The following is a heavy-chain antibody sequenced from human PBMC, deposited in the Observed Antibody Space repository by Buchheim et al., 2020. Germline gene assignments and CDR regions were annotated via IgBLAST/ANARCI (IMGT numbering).Heavy chain of an antibody. CDR1: GFTFSNYA. J-gene: IGHJ4*02. V-gene: IGHV3-23*01. Sequence: EVQLLESGGGLVQPGGSLRLSCAASGFTFSNYAMRWVRQAPGKGLEWVSAISGSGAPTYYADSVKGRFSISRDNSNNTLHLQLHSLRVEDTAVYYCAKGSAYGGREGYFDYWGQGTL. CDR3: AKGSAYGGREGYFDY. CDR2: ISGSGAPT. D-gene: IGHD4-23*01.